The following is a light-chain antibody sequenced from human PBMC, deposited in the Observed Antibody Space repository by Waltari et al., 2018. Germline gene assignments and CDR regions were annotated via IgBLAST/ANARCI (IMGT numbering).Light chain of an antibody. J-gene: IGLJ3*02. V-gene: IGLV4-69*01. CDR1: SGPTSNI. Sequence: HLVLTQSPSASASLGASAKLTCTLSSGPTSNIIAWHQQQPEKGPRYLMKFNSDGSHSKGDEIPDRFSGSSSGAERYRTIAILQSEDEADYYCQTGGLCTWGFGGGTKLTVL. CDR2: FNSDGSH. CDR3: QTGGLCTWG.